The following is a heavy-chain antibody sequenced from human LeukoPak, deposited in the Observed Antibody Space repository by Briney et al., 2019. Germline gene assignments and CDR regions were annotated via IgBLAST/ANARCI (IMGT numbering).Heavy chain of an antibody. Sequence: GASVKVSCKASGYTFTSYDINWVRQATGQGLEWMGWMNPNSGNTGYAQKFQGRVTMTRNTSISTAYMELSSLRSEDTAVYYCARVSPSHYYDSSGYYYEAFDIWGQGTMVTVSS. V-gene: IGHV1-8*01. D-gene: IGHD3-22*01. CDR3: ARVSPSHYYDSSGYYYEAFDI. J-gene: IGHJ3*02. CDR2: MNPNSGNT. CDR1: GYTFTSYD.